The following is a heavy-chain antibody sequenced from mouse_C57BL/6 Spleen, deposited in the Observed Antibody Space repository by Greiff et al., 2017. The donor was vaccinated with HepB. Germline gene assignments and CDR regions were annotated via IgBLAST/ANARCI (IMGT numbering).Heavy chain of an antibody. CDR1: GYTFTSYW. V-gene: IGHV1-53*01. Sequence: VKLMESGTELVKPGASVKLSCKASGYTFTSYWMHWVKQRPGQGLEWIGNINPSNGGTNYNEKFKSKATLTVDKSSSTAYMQLSSLTSEDSAVYYCARRGVAKYFDVWGTGTTVTVSS. CDR3: ARRGVAKYFDV. J-gene: IGHJ1*03. D-gene: IGHD1-1*01. CDR2: INPSNGGT.